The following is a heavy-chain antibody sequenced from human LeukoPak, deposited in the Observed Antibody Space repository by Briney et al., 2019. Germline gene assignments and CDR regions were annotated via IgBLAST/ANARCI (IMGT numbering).Heavy chain of an antibody. V-gene: IGHV3-74*01. J-gene: IGHJ4*02. CDR2: INTDGTVT. Sequence: PGGSLRLSCAASGFTFIQYWMLWVRQAPGKGLESVSRINTDGTVTTYADSVKGRFTVSRDNADNTMFLQMNSVRDEDTAVYYCATKQWLAPPPDSWGQGTPVTVSS. CDR1: GFTFIQYW. CDR3: ATKQWLAPPPDS. D-gene: IGHD6-19*01.